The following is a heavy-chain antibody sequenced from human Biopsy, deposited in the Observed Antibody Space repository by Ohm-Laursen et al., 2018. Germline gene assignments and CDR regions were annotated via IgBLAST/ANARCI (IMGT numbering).Heavy chain of an antibody. Sequence: SDTLSLTCTVSGGSFSGYYWSWIRQSPGRGLEWIAYIYYSGSTDYNPSLKSRVTISLDTSKNQFSLKLSSVTAADTAIYYCAREAIGVATAFDIWGQGTMVTVSS. CDR2: IYYSGST. J-gene: IGHJ3*02. CDR3: AREAIGVATAFDI. CDR1: GGSFSGYY. D-gene: IGHD5-12*01. V-gene: IGHV4-59*01.